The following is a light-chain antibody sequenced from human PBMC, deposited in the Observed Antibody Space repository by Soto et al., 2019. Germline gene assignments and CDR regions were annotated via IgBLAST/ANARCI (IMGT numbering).Light chain of an antibody. CDR3: QQYDNWPLT. Sequence: EIVMTQSPATLSVSPGERATLSCRASQSVSSNLAWYQQKSGQTPRLLIYGASTRATDIPARFSGSGSGTEFTPSISSLQSEDFAVYYCQQYDNWPLTFGGGTKVEIK. J-gene: IGKJ4*01. CDR2: GAS. V-gene: IGKV3-15*01. CDR1: QSVSSN.